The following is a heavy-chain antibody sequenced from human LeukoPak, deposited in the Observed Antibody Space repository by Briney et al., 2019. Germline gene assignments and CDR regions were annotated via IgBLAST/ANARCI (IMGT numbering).Heavy chain of an antibody. V-gene: IGHV4-4*02. Sequence: PSDTLSLICAVSGRSLSSSNWWSWARPPPGEGLDWIGEIYHCGSTIYNPSRKSRVTISVDKSNNQFSLKLSSVSAADTALYYCARATVDQIGFDPWGQGTLVTVSS. D-gene: IGHD2-15*01. CDR2: IYHCGST. J-gene: IGHJ5*02. CDR3: ARATVDQIGFDP. CDR1: GRSLSSSNW.